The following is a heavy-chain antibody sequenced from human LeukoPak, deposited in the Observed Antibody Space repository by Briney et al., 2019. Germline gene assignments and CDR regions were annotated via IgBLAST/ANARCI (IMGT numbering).Heavy chain of an antibody. CDR3: ARDLRWPQP. CDR1: GFTFSDYS. V-gene: IGHV3-21*06. D-gene: IGHD5-24*01. J-gene: IGHJ4*02. Sequence: GGSLRLSCAASGFTFSDYSMNWVRQAPGKGLEWVSSISSSSGSINYADSVKGRFTISRDNAKNSLYLQMNSLRAEDTAVYYCARDLRWPQPWSQGTLVTVSS. CDR2: ISSSSGSI.